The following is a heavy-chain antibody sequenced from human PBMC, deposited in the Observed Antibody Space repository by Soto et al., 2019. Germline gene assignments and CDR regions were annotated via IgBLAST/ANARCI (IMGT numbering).Heavy chain of an antibody. J-gene: IGHJ4*02. CDR2: IGGSGSST. V-gene: IGHV3-23*01. D-gene: IGHD6-19*01. CDR1: GFTFTNYA. CDR3: AKVVRGLGMAVTGLDY. Sequence: HPGGSLRLSCAASGFTFTNYAMSWVRQAPGEGLEWVSGIGGSGSSTHYADSVKGRFTISRDNSKNTLHLQMNSLRAEDTAVYYCAKVVRGLGMAVTGLDYWGQGSMVTVSS.